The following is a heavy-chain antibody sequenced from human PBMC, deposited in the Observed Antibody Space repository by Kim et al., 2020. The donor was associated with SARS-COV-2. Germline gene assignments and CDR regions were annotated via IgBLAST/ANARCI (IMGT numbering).Heavy chain of an antibody. Sequence: SVKVSCKASGGTFSSYAISWVRQAPGQGLEWMGGIIPIFGTANYAQKFQGRVTITADESTSTAYMELSSLRSEDTAVYYCASMGGGAVAGTVYYYYGLDVWGQGTKVTVSS. V-gene: IGHV1-69*13. D-gene: IGHD6-19*01. CDR3: ASMGGGAVAGTVYYYYGLDV. J-gene: IGHJ6*02. CDR2: IIPIFGTA. CDR1: GGTFSSYA.